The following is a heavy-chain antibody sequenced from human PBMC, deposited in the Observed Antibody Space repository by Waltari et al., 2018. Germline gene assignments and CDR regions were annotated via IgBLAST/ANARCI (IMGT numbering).Heavy chain of an antibody. Sequence: EVQLVESGGGLLQPGGSLRLSCAASGFTFSHYWLHRFRQPPGKGLVWVSRINPDGSSTSYADSVKGRFTISRDNAKNTLYMQMNSLRAEDTAVYYCTTDLTGYSDYWGQGTLVTVSS. V-gene: IGHV3-74*01. CDR3: TTDLTGYSDY. CDR2: INPDGSST. J-gene: IGHJ4*02. CDR1: GFTFSHYW. D-gene: IGHD3-9*01.